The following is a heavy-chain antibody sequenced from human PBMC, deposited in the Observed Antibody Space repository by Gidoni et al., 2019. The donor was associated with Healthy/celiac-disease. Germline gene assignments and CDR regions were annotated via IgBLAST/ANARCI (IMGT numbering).Heavy chain of an antibody. Sequence: QVQLVESGGGVVQPGRSLRLSCAASGFTFSSYGMHWVRQAPGKGLEWVAVISYDGSNKYYADSVKGRFTISRDNSKNTLYLQMNSLRAEDTAVYYCAKDLVNFGDYVFGDYWGQGTLVTVSS. CDR2: ISYDGSNK. J-gene: IGHJ4*02. D-gene: IGHD4-17*01. V-gene: IGHV3-30*18. CDR1: GFTFSSYG. CDR3: AKDLVNFGDYVFGDY.